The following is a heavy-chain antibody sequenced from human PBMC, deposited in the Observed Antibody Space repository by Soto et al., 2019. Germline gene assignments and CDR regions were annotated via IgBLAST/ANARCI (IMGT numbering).Heavy chain of an antibody. D-gene: IGHD5-12*01. CDR1: GGSISSGGYY. Sequence: SETLSLTCPFSGGSISSGGYYWSWIRQHPGKGLEWIGYIYYGGSTNYNPSLKSRVTISVDTSKNQFSLKLSSVTAADTAVYYCARQVAKNRPDAFDIWGQGTMVTVSS. V-gene: IGHV4-61*08. CDR3: ARQVAKNRPDAFDI. J-gene: IGHJ3*02. CDR2: IYYGGST.